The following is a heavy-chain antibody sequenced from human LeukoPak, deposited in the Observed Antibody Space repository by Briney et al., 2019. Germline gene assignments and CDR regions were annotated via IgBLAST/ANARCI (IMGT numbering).Heavy chain of an antibody. CDR3: ARTYSSSGWYFDL. CDR1: GFTFSSYN. V-gene: IGHV3-48*04. Sequence: TGGSLRLSCAASGFTFSSYNMKWVRQAPGKGLEWISYISSSSTTIYYADSVKGRFTISRDNAKNSLYLQMNSLRAEDTAVYYCARTYSSSGWYFDLWGRGTLVTVSS. CDR2: ISSSSTTI. D-gene: IGHD6-6*01. J-gene: IGHJ2*01.